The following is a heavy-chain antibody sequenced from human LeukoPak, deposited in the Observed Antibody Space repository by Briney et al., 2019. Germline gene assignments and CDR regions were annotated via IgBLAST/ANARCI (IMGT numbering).Heavy chain of an antibody. J-gene: IGHJ4*02. CDR1: GGSISSYY. V-gene: IGHV4-59*01. D-gene: IGHD6-13*01. Sequence: SETLSLTCTVSGGSISSYYWSWIRQPPGKGLEWLGYIYNSRDTNYNPSLKSRVTLSADTSKNQFSLKLSSVTAADTAVYYCARKGPIAATGPDYWGQGTLVTVSS. CDR3: ARKGPIAATGPDY. CDR2: IYNSRDT.